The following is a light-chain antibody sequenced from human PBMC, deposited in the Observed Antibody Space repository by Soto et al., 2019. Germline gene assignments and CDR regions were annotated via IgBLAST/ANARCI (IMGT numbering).Light chain of an antibody. J-gene: IGLJ2*01. V-gene: IGLV1-47*01. CDR3: AAWDDSLVV. CDR1: SSNIGSNA. CDR2: RNN. Sequence: QSVLTQPPSASGSPGQTVTISCSGSSSNIGSNAVNWYQQLPGTAPTLLIYRNNQRPSGVPDRFSASKSGTSGSLAISGLRSEDEADYYCAAWDDSLVVFGGGTKLTVL.